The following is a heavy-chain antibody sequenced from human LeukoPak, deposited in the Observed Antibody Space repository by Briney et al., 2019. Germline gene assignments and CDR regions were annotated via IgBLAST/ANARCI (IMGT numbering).Heavy chain of an antibody. J-gene: IGHJ3*02. CDR3: ARLGSMTTVVTPPDAFDI. D-gene: IGHD4-23*01. Sequence: PGAALKISCKGSGYRFTSYWIGWVRQMPGKGLEWMGIIYPGDSDTRYSPSFRGQVTISADKSISTAYLQWSSLKASDTAMYYCARLGSMTTVVTPPDAFDIWGQGTMVTVSS. CDR2: IYPGDSDT. CDR1: GYRFTSYW. V-gene: IGHV5-51*01.